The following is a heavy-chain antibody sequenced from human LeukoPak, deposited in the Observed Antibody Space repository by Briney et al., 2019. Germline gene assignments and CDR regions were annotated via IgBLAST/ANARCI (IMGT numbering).Heavy chain of an antibody. V-gene: IGHV1-69*04. D-gene: IGHD3-10*01. J-gene: IGHJ4*02. CDR3: ASERGATQYFDY. Sequence: ASVKVSCKASGYTFTSYDINWVRQATGQGLEWMGRIIPMLDIQNYAQKFQGRVTITADKSTSTAYMELSSLRSEDTAVYYCASERGATQYFDYWGQGTLVTVSS. CDR2: IIPMLDIQ. CDR1: GYTFTSYD.